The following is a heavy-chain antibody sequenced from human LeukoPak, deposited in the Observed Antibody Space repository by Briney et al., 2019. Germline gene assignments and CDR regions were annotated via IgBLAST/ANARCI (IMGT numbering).Heavy chain of an antibody. CDR3: ARGYYGMDV. Sequence: PGGSLRLSCVASGFTFRDNYMSWIRQAPGKGLEWVSHISGSGNIIYYADSVKGRFSISRDNAKNSLYLQMNSLRAEDTAVYYCARGYYGMDVWGQGTTVTVS. CDR1: GFTFRDNY. CDR2: ISGSGNII. J-gene: IGHJ6*02. V-gene: IGHV3-11*01.